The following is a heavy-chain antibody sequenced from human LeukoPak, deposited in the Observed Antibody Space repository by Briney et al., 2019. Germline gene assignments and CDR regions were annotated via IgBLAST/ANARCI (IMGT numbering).Heavy chain of an antibody. CDR2: IIPIFGTA. D-gene: IGHD6-13*01. CDR1: GGTFSSYA. Sequence: RASVKVSCKASGGTFSSYAISWMRQAPGQGLEWMGGIIPIFGTANYAQKFQGRVTITADESTSTAYMELSSLRSEDTAVYYCTFGQGRSSSWHGLYFSYYYYYGMDVWGQGTTVTVSS. J-gene: IGHJ6*02. CDR3: TFGQGRSSSWHGLYFSYYYYYGMDV. V-gene: IGHV1-69*13.